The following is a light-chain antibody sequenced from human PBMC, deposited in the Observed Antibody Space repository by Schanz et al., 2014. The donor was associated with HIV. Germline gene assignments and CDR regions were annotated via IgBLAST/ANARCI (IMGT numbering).Light chain of an antibody. J-gene: IGLJ1*01. CDR1: SSNVGAGFD. V-gene: IGLV1-40*01. CDR3: QSYDSSLNSYV. Sequence: QSVLTQPPSVSGAPGQRVTIPCSGSSSNVGAGFDVHWYQQALGKAPTLLIYTNDNRPSGVPDRYSGSKSGTSASLAITGLQAEDEADYYCQSYDSSLNSYVFGSGTKLTVL. CDR2: TND.